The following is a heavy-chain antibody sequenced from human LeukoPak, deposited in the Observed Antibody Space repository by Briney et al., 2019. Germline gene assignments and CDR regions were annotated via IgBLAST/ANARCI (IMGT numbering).Heavy chain of an antibody. CDR3: ARDTGWFDP. J-gene: IGHJ5*02. Sequence: PGGSLRLSCAASGFTFSSYWMSWVRQAPGKGLEWVANIKEGGSEKYYVDSVKGRFTISREKVKTSLYLQMNSLRAEDTAVYYCARDTGWFDPWGQGTLVTVSS. V-gene: IGHV3-7*01. D-gene: IGHD4-17*01. CDR1: GFTFSSYW. CDR2: IKEGGSEK.